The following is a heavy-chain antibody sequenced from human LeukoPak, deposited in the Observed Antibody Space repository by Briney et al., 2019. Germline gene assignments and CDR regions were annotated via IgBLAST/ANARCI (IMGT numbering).Heavy chain of an antibody. CDR3: ATMDLRWLVRDY. CDR2: ISAYNGNT. J-gene: IGHJ4*02. Sequence: ASVKVSCKASGYTFTSYGISWVRQAPGQGLEWMGWISAYNGNTNYAQKFQGRVTITTDESTSTAYMELSSLRSEDTAVYYCATMDLRWLVRDYWGQGTLVTVSS. D-gene: IGHD6-19*01. CDR1: GYTFTSYG. V-gene: IGHV1-18*01.